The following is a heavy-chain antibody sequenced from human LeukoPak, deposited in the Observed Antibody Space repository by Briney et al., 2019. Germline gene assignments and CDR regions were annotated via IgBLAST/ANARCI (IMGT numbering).Heavy chain of an antibody. V-gene: IGHV4-59*12. CDR2: IFYSGST. CDR1: GFPFSSYP. D-gene: IGHD6-13*01. CDR3: ARELDRREGSSWLRGAFDI. Sequence: GSLRLSCAGSGFPFSSYPISWLRQPPGRALEWVGYIFYSGSTNYNPSLKSRVTILVDTSKNQFSLKLSSVTAADTAVYYCARELDRREGSSWLRGAFDIWGQGTMVTVSS. J-gene: IGHJ3*02.